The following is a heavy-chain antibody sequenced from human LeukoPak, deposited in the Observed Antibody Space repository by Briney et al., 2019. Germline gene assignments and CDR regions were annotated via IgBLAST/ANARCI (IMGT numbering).Heavy chain of an antibody. V-gene: IGHV3-23*01. CDR2: NSGSGGST. CDR1: GFTFSNYA. Sequence: GGSLRLSCAASGFTFSNYAMSWVRQAPGKGLEWVSDNSGSGGSTYYADSVKGRFTISRDNSKDTLDLQMNSLRAEDTAVYYCAKHPIVGATGNFDYWGQGTLVTVSS. CDR3: AKHPIVGATGNFDY. J-gene: IGHJ4*02. D-gene: IGHD1-26*01.